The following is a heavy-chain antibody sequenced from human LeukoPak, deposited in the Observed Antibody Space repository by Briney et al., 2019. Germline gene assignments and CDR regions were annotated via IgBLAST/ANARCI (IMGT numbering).Heavy chain of an antibody. CDR3: ASQSTPVLPFDI. CDR2: IYSGGTT. J-gene: IGHJ3*02. Sequence: PGGSLRLSCAVSGFTVSSNYISWVRQAPGKGLEWVSVIYSGGTTYYADSVKGRFTISRDNSKNTLYLRMNSLRAEDTAVYYCASQSTPVLPFDIWGQGTMVTVSS. V-gene: IGHV3-66*04. CDR1: GFTVSSNY.